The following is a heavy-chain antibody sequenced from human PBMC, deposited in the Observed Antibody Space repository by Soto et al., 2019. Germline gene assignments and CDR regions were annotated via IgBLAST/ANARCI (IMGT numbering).Heavy chain of an antibody. D-gene: IGHD2-2*01. J-gene: IGHJ1*01. CDR2: FDPEDGET. CDR3: ATGVKLYHQLLSAEYFQL. Sequence: ASVKVSCKVSGYTLTELSMHWVRQAPGKGLEWMGGFDPEDGETIYAQKFQGRVTMTEDTSTDTAYMELSSLRSEDTAVYYCATGVKLYHQLLSAEYFQLCGQATLVIVSS. CDR1: GYTLTELS. V-gene: IGHV1-24*01.